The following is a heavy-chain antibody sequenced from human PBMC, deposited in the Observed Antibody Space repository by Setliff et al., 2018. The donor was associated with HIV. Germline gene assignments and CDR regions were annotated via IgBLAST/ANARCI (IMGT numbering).Heavy chain of an antibody. V-gene: IGHV3-11*05. CDR1: GFIFSDYY. CDR3: ARARGSVGYYGSGTMYHMDV. CDR2: ISSSNNANR. Sequence: PGGSLRLSCAASGFIFSDYYMSWIRQAPGKGLEWISYISSSNNANRNYADSVKGRFTISRDNAKHSLYLQMNSLRVEDTATHYCARARGSVGYYGSGTMYHMDVWGKGTTVTVSS. J-gene: IGHJ6*03. D-gene: IGHD3-10*01.